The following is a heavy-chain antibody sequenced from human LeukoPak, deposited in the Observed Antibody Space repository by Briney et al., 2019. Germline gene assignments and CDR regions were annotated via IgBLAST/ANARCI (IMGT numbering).Heavy chain of an antibody. V-gene: IGHV3-23*01. J-gene: IGHJ4*02. CDR3: ADTKRGYSYGLLGY. CDR2: ISGSGGST. D-gene: IGHD5-18*01. CDR1: GFTFSSYA. Sequence: PGGSLRLSCAASGFTFSSYAMGWVRQAPGKGLEWVSAISGSGGSTYYADSVKGRFTISRDNSKNTLYLQMNSLRAEDTAVYYCADTKRGYSYGLLGYWGQGTLVTVSS.